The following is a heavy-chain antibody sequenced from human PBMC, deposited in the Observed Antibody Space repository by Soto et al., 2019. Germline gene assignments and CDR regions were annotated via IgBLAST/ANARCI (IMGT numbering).Heavy chain of an antibody. J-gene: IGHJ4*02. CDR1: GFTFSDYY. CDR3: ASHRVPPGMWMDY. Sequence: GGSLRLSCAASGFTFSDYYMSWIRQAPGKGLEWISFISPTGSSKYYADSVKGRFTISRDNARNSLYLQMNSLRAEDTAVYYCASHRVPPGMWMDYWGQGTLVTVSA. V-gene: IGHV3-11*01. CDR2: ISPTGSSK. D-gene: IGHD2-2*01.